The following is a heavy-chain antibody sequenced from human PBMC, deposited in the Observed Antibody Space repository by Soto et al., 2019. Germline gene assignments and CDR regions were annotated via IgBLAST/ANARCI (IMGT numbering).Heavy chain of an antibody. CDR3: VRQGIDYLHGLVDV. CDR1: SGPDRSHN. Sequence: QVQLQQSGPRLVKPSETLSLTCTVSSGPDRSHNWGWIRQPPGRGLEWIGYVYYTGDTAYNPSLSGRVTISAHTXXNDISLTLTSVTAADTAVYYCVRQGIDYLHGLVDVWGQGTTVSVSS. CDR2: VYYTGDT. D-gene: IGHD4-17*01. V-gene: IGHV4-59*08. J-gene: IGHJ6*02.